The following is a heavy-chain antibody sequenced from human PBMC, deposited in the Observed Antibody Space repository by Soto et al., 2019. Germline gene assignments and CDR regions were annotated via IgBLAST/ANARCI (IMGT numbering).Heavy chain of an antibody. J-gene: IGHJ4*02. Sequence: EVQLVESGGGLVQPGGSLRLSCEVSGFTFAFYSLNWVRQAPGKGLEWVSYISSTNGTIEYADSVKGRFTVSRNNAKNSGYLQMHSLRDEDTAMYYCARRSDYSDYWGQGTLVTVSS. V-gene: IGHV3-48*02. CDR3: ARRSDYSDY. CDR2: ISSTNGTI. CDR1: GFTFAFYS.